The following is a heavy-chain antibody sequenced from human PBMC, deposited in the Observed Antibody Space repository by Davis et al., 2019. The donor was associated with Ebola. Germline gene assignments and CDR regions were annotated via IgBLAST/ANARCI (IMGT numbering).Heavy chain of an antibody. CDR2: ISAYNGNT. J-gene: IGHJ4*02. D-gene: IGHD5-12*01. Sequence: ASVKVSCKASGYTFNVYYMHWVRQAPGQGLEWMGWISAYNGNTNYAQKLQGRVTMTTDTSTSTAYMELRSLRSDDTAVYYCARGVSGYDRGDYWGQGTLVTVSS. CDR3: ARGVSGYDRGDY. CDR1: GYTFNVYY. V-gene: IGHV1-18*04.